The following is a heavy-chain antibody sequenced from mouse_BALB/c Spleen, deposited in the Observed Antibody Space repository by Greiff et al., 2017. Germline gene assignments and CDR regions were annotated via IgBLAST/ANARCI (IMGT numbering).Heavy chain of an antibody. V-gene: IGHV7-3*02. CDR2: IRNKANGYTT. CDR1: GFTFTDYY. Sequence: EVKVVESGGGLVQPGGSLRLSCATSGFTFTDYYMSWVRQPPGKALEWLGFIRNKANGYTTEYSASVKGRFTISRDNSQSILYLQMNTLRAEDSATYYCARDPYVSAYWGQGTLVTVSA. J-gene: IGHJ3*01. CDR3: ARDPYVSAY. D-gene: IGHD1-1*01.